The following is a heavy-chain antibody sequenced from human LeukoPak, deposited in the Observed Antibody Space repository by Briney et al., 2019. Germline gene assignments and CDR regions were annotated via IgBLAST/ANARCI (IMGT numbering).Heavy chain of an antibody. CDR2: IYDDGSKK. J-gene: IGHJ4*02. V-gene: IGHV3-33*01. CDR1: GFTFSNYG. CDR3: ARDYRSGYQDY. D-gene: IGHD3-22*01. Sequence: PGRSLRLSCAASGFTFSNYGIHWVRQAPGKGLEWVAVIYDDGSKKYYADSVKGRFSLSRDNSKNTLSPQMNGLRAEDTAVYYCARDYRSGYQDYWGQGTLVTVSS.